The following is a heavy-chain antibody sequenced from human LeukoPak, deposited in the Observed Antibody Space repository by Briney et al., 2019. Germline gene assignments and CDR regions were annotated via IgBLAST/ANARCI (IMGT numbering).Heavy chain of an antibody. CDR2: ITGGSNYM. CDR3: ARSVVPAGAWFDP. Sequence: GGSLRLSCAASGLPFSSYTMNWVRQAPGRGLEWVSSITGGSNYMYYRDSVKGRLTISRDNARKSLYLEMNSLRADDTAMYFCARSVVPAGAWFDPWGQGTLVIVS. J-gene: IGHJ5*02. CDR1: GLPFSSYT. D-gene: IGHD2-2*01. V-gene: IGHV3-21*01.